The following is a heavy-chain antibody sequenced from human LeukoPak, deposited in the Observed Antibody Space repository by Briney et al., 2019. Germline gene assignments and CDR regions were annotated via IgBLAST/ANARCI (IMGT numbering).Heavy chain of an antibody. D-gene: IGHD2-21*02. J-gene: IGHJ3*01. Sequence: GESLKISCKGSENSFTSYWIGWVRQMPGKGLEGMGIIYPGDCNTRYSPSFQDQVTISVDKFISISYLQWSSLKAADTAMYYCANLIGGDFAFDVWGQGTMVTVSS. V-gene: IGHV5-51*01. CDR2: IYPGDCNT. CDR1: ENSFTSYW. CDR3: ANLIGGDFAFDV.